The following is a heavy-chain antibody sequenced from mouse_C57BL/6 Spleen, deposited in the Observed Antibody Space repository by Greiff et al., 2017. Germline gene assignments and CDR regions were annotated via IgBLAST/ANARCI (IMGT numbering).Heavy chain of an antibody. Sequence: EVQRVESGGGLVKPGGSLKLSCAASGFTFSSYAMSWVRQTPEKRLEWVATISDGGSYTYYPDNVKGRFTISRDNAKNNLYLQMSQLKSEDTAMYYGGREDWEYFDVWGTGTTVTVSS. CDR2: ISDGGSYT. CDR1: GFTFSSYA. D-gene: IGHD4-1*01. CDR3: GREDWEYFDV. J-gene: IGHJ1*03. V-gene: IGHV5-4*01.